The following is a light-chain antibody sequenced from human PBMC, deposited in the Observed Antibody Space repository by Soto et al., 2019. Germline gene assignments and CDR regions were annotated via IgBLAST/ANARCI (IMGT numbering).Light chain of an antibody. CDR1: SGDVGRYNY. CDR3: SSFTTSSTFV. Sequence: QPVLAQPASVSGSPGQSITISCTGTSGDVGRYNYVSWFQQHPGKAPKLLIYDVSNWPSGVSDRFSGSKSGNTASLTISGLQAEDEADYYCSSFTTSSTFVFGTGTKVTVL. V-gene: IGLV2-14*01. CDR2: DVS. J-gene: IGLJ1*01.